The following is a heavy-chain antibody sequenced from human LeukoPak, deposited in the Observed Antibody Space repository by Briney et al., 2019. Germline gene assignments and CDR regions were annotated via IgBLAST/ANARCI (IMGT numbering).Heavy chain of an antibody. J-gene: IGHJ4*02. CDR1: GFTFSDYY. CDR3: TTDLYCTNGVCRDY. CDR2: IKSKTDGGTT. D-gene: IGHD2-8*01. V-gene: IGHV3-15*01. Sequence: GGSLRLSCAASGFTFSDYYMSWIRQAPGKGLEWVGRIKSKTDGGTTDYAAPVKGRFTISRDDSKNTLYLQMNSLKTEDTAVYYCTTDLYCTNGVCRDYWGQGTLVTVSS.